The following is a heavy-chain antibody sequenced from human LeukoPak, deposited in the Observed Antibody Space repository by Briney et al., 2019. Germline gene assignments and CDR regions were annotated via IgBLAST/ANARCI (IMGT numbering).Heavy chain of an antibody. V-gene: IGHV3-23*01. J-gene: IGHJ4*02. CDR3: AKPARVGAVDY. Sequence: QSGGSLRLSCAASGFTFSSYAMSWVRQAPGMGLEWVSAISGNSGNTHYADSVKGRFTISRDNSKNTLYLQMNSLRAEDTAIYYCAKPARVGAVDYWGQGTLVTVSS. CDR2: ISGNSGNT. CDR1: GFTFSSYA. D-gene: IGHD6-13*01.